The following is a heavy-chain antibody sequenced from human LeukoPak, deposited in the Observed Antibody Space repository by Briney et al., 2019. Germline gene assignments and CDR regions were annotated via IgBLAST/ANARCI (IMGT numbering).Heavy chain of an antibody. J-gene: IGHJ4*02. CDR3: ARDFFHGHCSGLSCFLLDY. V-gene: IGHV1-18*04. Sequence: GASVKVSCKASGYIFTRYGLSWVRQAPGQGLEWMGWISAHYGNTNYAQKFQDRVTMTTDTSTNTAYMELRSLRPDDTAVYYCARDFFHGHCSGLSCFLLDYWGQGSLVTVSS. D-gene: IGHD2-15*01. CDR1: GYIFTRYG. CDR2: ISAHYGNT.